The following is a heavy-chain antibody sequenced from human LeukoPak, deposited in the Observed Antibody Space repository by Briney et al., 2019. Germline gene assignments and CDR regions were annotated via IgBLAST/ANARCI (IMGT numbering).Heavy chain of an antibody. CDR1: GFTFSSYG. V-gene: IGHV3-33*01. Sequence: GRSLRLSCAASGFTFSSYGMHWVRQAPGKGLEWVAVIWYDGGNKYYADSVKGRFTISGDNSKNTLYLQMNSLRAEDTAVYYCARDAVYSSSWQYYWGQGTLVTVSS. CDR2: IWYDGGNK. CDR3: ARDAVYSSSWQYY. J-gene: IGHJ4*02. D-gene: IGHD6-13*01.